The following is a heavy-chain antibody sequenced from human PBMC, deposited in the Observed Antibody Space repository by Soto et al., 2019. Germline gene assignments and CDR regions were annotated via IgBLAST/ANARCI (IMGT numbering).Heavy chain of an antibody. CDR1: GGSISSGGYY. V-gene: IGHV4-31*03. CDR2: IYYSGST. Sequence: PSETLSLTCTVSGGSISSGGYYWSWIRQHPGKGLEWIGYIYYSGSTYYNPSLKSRVSISVDTSKNQFSLKLRSVTAADTAVYYCARDSELWSMDYWGQGTPVTVYS. CDR3: ARDSELWSMDY. J-gene: IGHJ4*02. D-gene: IGHD5-18*01.